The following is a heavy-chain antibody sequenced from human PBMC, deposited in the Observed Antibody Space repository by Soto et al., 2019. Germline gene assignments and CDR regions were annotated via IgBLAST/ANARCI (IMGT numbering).Heavy chain of an antibody. CDR2: ISIRGGDE. CDR1: GFTFSSYA. D-gene: IGHD1-1*01. CDR3: ARGTRVARQHLDY. J-gene: IGHJ4*02. V-gene: IGHV3-30*03. Sequence: QVQLVESGGGVVQPGKSLRLSCAASGFTFSSYAMHWARQAPGKGLEWVTVISIRGGDEYYAESVRGRFTISRDDSKNTLYLQRDSVRVEDTAVYYCARGTRVARQHLDYWGQGTLVTVSS.